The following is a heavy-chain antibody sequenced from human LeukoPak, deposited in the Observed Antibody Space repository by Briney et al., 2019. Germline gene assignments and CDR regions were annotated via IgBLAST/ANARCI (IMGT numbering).Heavy chain of an antibody. CDR3: ARVGCSSTSCYGNSVDP. Sequence: ASVKVSCKASGYTFTNYGINWVRQAPGRGLDWTGWISSYNGNTHYAQRFQGRVTLTTDTSTSTAYMELRSLTSDDTAVYYCARVGCSSTSCYGNSVDPWGQGTLVTVSS. J-gene: IGHJ5*02. V-gene: IGHV1-18*01. D-gene: IGHD2-2*01. CDR2: ISSYNGNT. CDR1: GYTFTNYG.